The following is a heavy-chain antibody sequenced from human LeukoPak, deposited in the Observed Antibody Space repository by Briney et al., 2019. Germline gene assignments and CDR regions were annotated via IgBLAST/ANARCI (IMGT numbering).Heavy chain of an antibody. D-gene: IGHD5-24*01. CDR3: ARELRGYNRLRTYYYYMDV. Sequence: GGSLRLSCAASGFTFSSYGMHWVRQAPGKGLEWVAVISYDGSNKYYADSVKGRFTISRDNSKNSLYLQMNSLKTEDTAVYYCARELRGYNRLRTYYYYMDVWGKGTTVTVSS. CDR2: ISYDGSNK. V-gene: IGHV3-30*03. CDR1: GFTFSSYG. J-gene: IGHJ6*03.